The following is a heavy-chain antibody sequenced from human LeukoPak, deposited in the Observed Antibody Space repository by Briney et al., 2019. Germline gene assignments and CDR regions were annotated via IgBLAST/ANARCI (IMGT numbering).Heavy chain of an antibody. V-gene: IGHV4-31*03. CDR2: IYHTGTT. Sequence: SQTLSLTCSLSGDSISNDDYYWSWIRQHPRKGLEWIGYIYHTGTTYSNASLKSRVAIAVDTSKNQFSLKVNSVTAADTAVYYCARGVYHFDNMTQKPGWFFDLWGRGSLVTVSS. CDR3: ARGVYHFDNMTQKPGWFFDL. J-gene: IGHJ2*01. CDR1: GDSISNDDYY. D-gene: IGHD3-3*02.